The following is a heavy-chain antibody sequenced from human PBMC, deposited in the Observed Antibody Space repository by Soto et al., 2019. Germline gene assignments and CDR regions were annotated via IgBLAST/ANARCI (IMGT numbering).Heavy chain of an antibody. CDR3: ARTTSRIHSGLDV. V-gene: IGHV4-31*03. CDR1: GGSISSGGHY. D-gene: IGHD5-18*01. Sequence: SETLSLTCIVSGGSISSGGHYWSWIRQHPGKGLEWIGYIYYSGSTYYNPSLKSRVSISVDTSTSQFSLKLNSVTAADTAVYYCARTTSRIHSGLDVWGLGTTVTVSS. CDR2: IYYSGST. J-gene: IGHJ6*02.